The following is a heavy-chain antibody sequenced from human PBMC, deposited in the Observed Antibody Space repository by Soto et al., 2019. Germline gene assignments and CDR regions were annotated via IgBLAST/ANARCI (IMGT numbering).Heavy chain of an antibody. J-gene: IGHJ6*02. CDR2: INPNSGGT. Sequence: ASVKVSCKASGYTFTGYYMRWVRQAPGQGLEWMGWINPNSGGTNYAQKFQGRVTMTRDTSISTAYMELSRLRSDDTAVYYCARSTTTNYGMDVWGQGTTVTVSS. CDR1: GYTFTGYY. V-gene: IGHV1-2*02. CDR3: ARSTTTNYGMDV. D-gene: IGHD4-17*01.